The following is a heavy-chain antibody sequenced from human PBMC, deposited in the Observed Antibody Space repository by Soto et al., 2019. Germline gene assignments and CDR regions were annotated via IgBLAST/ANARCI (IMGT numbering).Heavy chain of an antibody. J-gene: IGHJ3*02. Sequence: QVQLVQSGAEVKKPGASVKVSCKASGYTFTSYAMHWVRQAPGQRLEWMGWINAGSGNTKYSQKFQGRVTITRDTSASTAYMELSSLRSEDTAVYYCARVGAVAGIIYAFDIWGQGTMVTVSS. D-gene: IGHD6-19*01. V-gene: IGHV1-3*01. CDR2: INAGSGNT. CDR3: ARVGAVAGIIYAFDI. CDR1: GYTFTSYA.